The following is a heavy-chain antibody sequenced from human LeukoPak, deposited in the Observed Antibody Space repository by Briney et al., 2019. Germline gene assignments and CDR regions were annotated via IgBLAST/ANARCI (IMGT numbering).Heavy chain of an antibody. CDR3: AKSGRRGYSYGSRFKYYYDY. D-gene: IGHD5-18*01. V-gene: IGHV3-30*18. J-gene: IGHJ4*02. Sequence: PGGSLRLSCVASGFNFDDHGMHWVRQAPGKGLEWVAVISYDGINKYYADSVKGRFTISRDNSKNTLYLQMNSLRTEDTAVYYCAKSGRRGYSYGSRFKYYYDYWGQGTLVTVSS. CDR2: ISYDGINK. CDR1: GFNFDDHG.